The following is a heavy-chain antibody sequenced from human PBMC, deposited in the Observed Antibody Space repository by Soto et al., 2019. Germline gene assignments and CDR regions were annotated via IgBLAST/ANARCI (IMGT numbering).Heavy chain of an antibody. CDR1: GFTFSSYA. V-gene: IGHV3-23*01. CDR3: AKAPGQLPTERWFDY. Sequence: GGSLRLSCAASGFTFSSYAMSWVRQAPGKGLEWVSAISGSGGSTYYANSVKGRFTISRDNSKNTLYLQMNSLRAEDTAVYYCAKAPGQLPTERWFDYWGQGTLVTVSS. J-gene: IGHJ4*02. CDR2: ISGSGGST. D-gene: IGHD1-1*01.